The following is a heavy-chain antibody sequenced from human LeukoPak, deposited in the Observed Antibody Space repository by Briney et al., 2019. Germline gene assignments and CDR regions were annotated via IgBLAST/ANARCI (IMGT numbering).Heavy chain of an antibody. CDR3: AKANFAWGYWYFDL. V-gene: IGHV3-23*01. CDR2: ISGRDGST. CDR1: EFVFSSHA. D-gene: IGHD3-9*01. Sequence: GGSLRLSCVASEFVFSSHAMIWVRQAPGKGLEWISGISGRDGSTYFADSVKGRFTISRDKSKNTVNVQMSSLRVEDTALYYCAKANFAWGYWYFDLWGRGTLVTVSS. J-gene: IGHJ2*01.